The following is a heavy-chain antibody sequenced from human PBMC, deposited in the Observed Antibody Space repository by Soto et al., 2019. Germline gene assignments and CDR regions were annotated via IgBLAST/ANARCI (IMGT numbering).Heavy chain of an antibody. CDR3: AKERLTTMVRGNWFDP. V-gene: IGHV3-23*01. J-gene: IGHJ5*02. Sequence: PGGSLRLSCAASGFTFSSYAISWVRQAPGKGLEWVSAISGSGGSTYYADSVKGRFTISRDNSKNTLYLQMNSLRAEDTAVYYCAKERLTTMVRGNWFDPWGQGTLVTVSS. CDR1: GFTFSSYA. D-gene: IGHD3-10*01. CDR2: ISGSGGST.